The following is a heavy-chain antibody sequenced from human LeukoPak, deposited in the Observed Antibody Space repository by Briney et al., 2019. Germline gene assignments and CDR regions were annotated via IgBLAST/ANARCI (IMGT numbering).Heavy chain of an antibody. D-gene: IGHD7-27*01. Sequence: GGSLRLSCAASGFTFSDSYMTWIRQAPGKGLEWVSYISNSCSSIYYADSVKGRFTTSRDNAKSSLYLQVNSLRAEDTAVYYCGRGHWGLDYWGQGALVTVSS. CDR1: GFTFSDSY. J-gene: IGHJ4*02. CDR3: GRGHWGLDY. CDR2: ISNSCSSI. V-gene: IGHV3-11*04.